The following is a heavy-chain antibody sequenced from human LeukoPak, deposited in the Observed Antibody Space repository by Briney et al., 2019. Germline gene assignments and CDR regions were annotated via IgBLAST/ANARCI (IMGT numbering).Heavy chain of an antibody. V-gene: IGHV3-33*01. Sequence: PGGSLRLSCAASGFTFSSYGMHWVRQAPGKGLEWVAVIWYDGSNKYYADSVKGRFTISRDNSKNTLYLQMNSLRAEDTAVYYCARDLQVGQWLGDNAFDIWGQGTMVTVSS. J-gene: IGHJ3*02. CDR2: IWYDGSNK. CDR3: ARDLQVGQWLGDNAFDI. D-gene: IGHD6-19*01. CDR1: GFTFSSYG.